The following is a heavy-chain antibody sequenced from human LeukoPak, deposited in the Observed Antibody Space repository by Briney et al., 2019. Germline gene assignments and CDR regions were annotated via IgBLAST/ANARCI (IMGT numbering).Heavy chain of an antibody. J-gene: IGHJ4*02. Sequence: PSETLSLTCTVNGGSFTDYYWTWIRQPPGKGLKWVGEIHHTGTTNYSPSLQSRVTMSLDTSKRQFSLRLNSVTAADTAVYYCAMGTYSSSMDFDSWGQGTLVTVSS. V-gene: IGHV4-34*01. CDR1: GGSFTDYY. D-gene: IGHD6-6*01. CDR3: AMGTYSSSMDFDS. CDR2: IHHTGTT.